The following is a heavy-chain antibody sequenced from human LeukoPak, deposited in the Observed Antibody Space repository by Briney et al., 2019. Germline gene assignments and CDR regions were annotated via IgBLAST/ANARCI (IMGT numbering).Heavy chain of an antibody. CDR2: IYSDNT. CDR3: ARRAGAYSHPYDY. V-gene: IGHV3-53*01. J-gene: IGHJ4*02. Sequence: GGSLRLSCTVSGFTVGSNSMSWVRQAPGKGLEWVSFIYSDNTHYSDSVKGRYTISRDNSKNTLYLQMNSLRAEDTAVYYCARRAGAYSHPYDYWGQGTLVTVSS. CDR1: GFTVGSNS. D-gene: IGHD4/OR15-4a*01.